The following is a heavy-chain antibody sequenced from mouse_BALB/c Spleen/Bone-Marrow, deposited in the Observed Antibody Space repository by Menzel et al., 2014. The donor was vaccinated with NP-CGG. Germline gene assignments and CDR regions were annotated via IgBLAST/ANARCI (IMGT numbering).Heavy chain of an antibody. CDR2: ISSDSSTI. V-gene: IGHV5-17*02. CDR3: TRGGNWEDFDY. Sequence: DVKLQESGAGLVQPGASRKLSCAASGFTFSSFGMHWVRQAPERGLGWVAYISSDSSTIYYADTVKGRFTISRDNPKNTLFLQMNSVRSEDTAMYYCTRGGNWEDFDYWGQGTTLTVSS. CDR1: GFTFSSFG. J-gene: IGHJ2*01. D-gene: IGHD4-1*01.